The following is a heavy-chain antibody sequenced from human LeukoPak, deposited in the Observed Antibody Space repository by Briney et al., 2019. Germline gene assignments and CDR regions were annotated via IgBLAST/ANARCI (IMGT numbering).Heavy chain of an antibody. V-gene: IGHV3-23*01. CDR1: GFTFSSNA. J-gene: IGHJ4*02. CDR2: FVGSGGNK. D-gene: IGHD3-10*01. CDR3: AKWSGFGDD. Sequence: GGSLRLPCAASGFTFSSNAMSWVRQAPGKGLEWVSSFVGSGGNKYYADSVKGRFTISRDNSRNTLYLQMSSLRAEDTAVYYCAKWSGFGDDWGQGTLVTVSS.